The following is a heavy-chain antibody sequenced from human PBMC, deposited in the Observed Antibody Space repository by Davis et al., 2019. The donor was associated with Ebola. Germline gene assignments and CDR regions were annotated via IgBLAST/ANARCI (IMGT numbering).Heavy chain of an antibody. V-gene: IGHV5-51*01. Sequence: GESLKISCKGSEYMFANYWIGWVRQQPGKGLEWMGMIYPSDSDTRYSPSFQGQVIISADESISTAYLQWNALQASDTAVYYCARLYGPGHYLNWYFNLWGRGTLVTVSS. J-gene: IGHJ2*01. CDR2: IYPSDSDT. CDR1: EYMFANYW. CDR3: ARLYGPGHYLNWYFNL. D-gene: IGHD3-10*01.